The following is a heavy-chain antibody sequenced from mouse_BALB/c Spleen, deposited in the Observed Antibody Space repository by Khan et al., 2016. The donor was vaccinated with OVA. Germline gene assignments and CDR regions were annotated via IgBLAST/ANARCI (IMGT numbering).Heavy chain of an antibody. Sequence: QVQLKESGAELMKPGASVKLSCKATGYTFSSYWLEWVKQRPGHGLEWIGEILPGSGSRNYNEKFKGKATFTADISSKTTYMQLSSLTSEDSAVYYCARVNYGSRDYFDYWGQGTTLTVSS. D-gene: IGHD1-1*01. CDR1: GYTFSSYW. V-gene: IGHV1-9*01. CDR2: ILPGSGSR. J-gene: IGHJ2*01. CDR3: ARVNYGSRDYFDY.